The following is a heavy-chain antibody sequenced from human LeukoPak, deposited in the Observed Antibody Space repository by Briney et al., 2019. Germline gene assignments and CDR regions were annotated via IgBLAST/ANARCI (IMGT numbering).Heavy chain of an antibody. CDR1: GFTFSSYA. J-gene: IGHJ3*02. CDR3: AKDIGGSGSYYNDAFDI. Sequence: GGSLRLSCAASGFTFSSYAMSWVRQAPGKGLEWVSAISGSGGSTYSADSVKGRFTISRDNSKNTLYLQMNSLRAEDTAVYYCAKDIGGSGSYYNDAFDIWGQGTMVTVSS. V-gene: IGHV3-23*01. D-gene: IGHD3-10*01. CDR2: ISGSGGST.